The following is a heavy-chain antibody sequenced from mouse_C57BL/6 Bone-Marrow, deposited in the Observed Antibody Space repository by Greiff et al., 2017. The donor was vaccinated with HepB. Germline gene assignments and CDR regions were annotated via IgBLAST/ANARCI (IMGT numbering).Heavy chain of an antibody. CDR3: ARGGFYYAFAY. CDR1: GYTFTNYW. V-gene: IGHV1-63*01. D-gene: IGHD2-1*01. CDR2: IYPGGGYT. Sequence: VQLQQSGAELVRPGTSVKMSCKASGYTFTNYWIGWAKQRPGHGLEWIGDIYPGGGYTNYNEKFKGKATLTADKSSSTAYMQFSSLTSEDSAIYDCARGGFYYAFAYWGQGTLVTVSA. J-gene: IGHJ3*01.